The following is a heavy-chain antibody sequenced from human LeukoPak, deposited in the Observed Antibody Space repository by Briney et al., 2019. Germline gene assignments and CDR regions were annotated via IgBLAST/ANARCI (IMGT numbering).Heavy chain of an antibody. CDR2: IIPIFGTA. J-gene: IGHJ4*02. CDR3: ARVVSSGWASYYFDY. D-gene: IGHD6-19*01. CDR1: GGTFSSYA. Sequence: GSSVKVSCTASGGTFSSYAISWVRQAPGQGLEWMGGIIPIFGTANYAQKFQGRVTITADESTSTAYMELSNLRSEDTAVYYCARVVSSGWASYYFDYWGQGTLVTVSS. V-gene: IGHV1-69*01.